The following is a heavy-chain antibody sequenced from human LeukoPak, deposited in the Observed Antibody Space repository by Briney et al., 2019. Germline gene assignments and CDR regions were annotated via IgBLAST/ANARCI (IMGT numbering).Heavy chain of an antibody. D-gene: IGHD6-13*01. V-gene: IGHV3-30-3*01. CDR3: ARENVAAAGTDFDY. CDR1: GFTFSSYA. J-gene: IGHJ4*02. Sequence: TGRSLRLSCAASGFTFSSYAMHWVRRAPGKGLEWVAVISDDGSNKYYADSVKGRFTISRDNSKNTLYLQMNSLRAEDTAVYYCARENVAAAGTDFDYWGQGTLVTVSS. CDR2: ISDDGSNK.